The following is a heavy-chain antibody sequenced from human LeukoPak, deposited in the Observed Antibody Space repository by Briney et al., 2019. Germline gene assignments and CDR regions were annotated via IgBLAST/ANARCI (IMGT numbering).Heavy chain of an antibody. CDR3: ARDLSRAAAGR. V-gene: IGHV3-33*01. CDR1: GFTLRNCG. D-gene: IGHD6-13*01. CDR2: IWSDGSTK. J-gene: IGHJ4*02. Sequence: GGSLRLSCAASGFTLRNCGMHWVRQAPCKGLEWVAVIWSDGSTKDYADSVKGRFTISRDNSKNTLYLQMNSLRAEDTAVYYCARDLSRAAAGRWGQGTLVTVSS.